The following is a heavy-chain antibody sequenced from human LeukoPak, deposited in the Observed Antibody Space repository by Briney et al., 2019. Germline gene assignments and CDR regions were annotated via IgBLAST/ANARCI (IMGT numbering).Heavy chain of an antibody. V-gene: IGHV3-74*01. Sequence: GGSLRLSCAASGFTFTTYWMHWVRQAPGKGLVWVSHINSDGSITSYADSVKGRFTISRDNAKNTLYLQMNSLRAEDTAVYYCARSPSPTGVRFLEWFYGMDVWGQGTTVTVSS. CDR3: ARSPSPTGVRFLEWFYGMDV. CDR2: INSDGSIT. J-gene: IGHJ6*02. CDR1: GFTFTTYW. D-gene: IGHD3-3*01.